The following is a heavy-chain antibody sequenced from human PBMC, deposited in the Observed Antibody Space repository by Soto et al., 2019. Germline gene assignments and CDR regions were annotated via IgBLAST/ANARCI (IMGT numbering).Heavy chain of an antibody. J-gene: IGHJ4*02. V-gene: IGHV4-31*03. CDR3: ARQEYGDYVFLDY. Sequence: PSETLSRTCTVSGVSISNDVYYWTWILQYPGKGLEWVLYIYYTGITYYNPSLTSRVMMSVDTSKNQLSLKLSSVTAADTAVYYCARQEYGDYVFLDYWGQGTLVTVSS. D-gene: IGHD4-17*01. CDR2: IYYTGIT. CDR1: GVSISNDVYY.